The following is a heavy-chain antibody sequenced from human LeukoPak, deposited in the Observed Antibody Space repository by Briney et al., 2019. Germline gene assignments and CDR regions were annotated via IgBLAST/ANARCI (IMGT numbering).Heavy chain of an antibody. CDR1: GFTFSSYS. V-gene: IGHV3-48*02. D-gene: IGHD1-26*01. J-gene: IGHJ4*02. CDR3: ASSGSYRFDY. Sequence: GGSLRLSCAASGFTFSSYSMNWVRQAPGKGLEWVSHITASGTAMFYADSVKGRFTISRDNARNSLYLQMNSLRDEDTAVYYCASSGSYRFDYWGQGTLVTVSS. CDR2: ITASGTAM.